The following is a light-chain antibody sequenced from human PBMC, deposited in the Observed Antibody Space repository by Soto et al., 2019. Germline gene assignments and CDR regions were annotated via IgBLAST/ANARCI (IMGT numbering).Light chain of an antibody. J-gene: IGKJ1*01. Sequence: DIQMTQSPSTLSASVGDRVTITCRASQSISSWLAWYQQKPGKAPNLLIYKTSTLESGVPSRFSGSGSGTEFTLTISSLQPDDFATYYCQQYNSNPWTFGQGTKVDIK. CDR3: QQYNSNPWT. CDR2: KTS. CDR1: QSISSW. V-gene: IGKV1-5*03.